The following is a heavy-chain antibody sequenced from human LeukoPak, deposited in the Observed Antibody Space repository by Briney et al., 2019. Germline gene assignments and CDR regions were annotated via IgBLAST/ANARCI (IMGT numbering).Heavy chain of an antibody. Sequence: SETLSLTCTVSGGSPTSYYWSWVRQPPGKSLELIGYIYYTGSTNYNPSLKSRVTISVHTPKNQFSLKLSSVTAADTAVYYCARMSFYGSGTYSPLDYWGQGTLVAVSS. D-gene: IGHD3-10*01. CDR2: IYYTGST. CDR1: GGSPTSYY. V-gene: IGHV4-59*01. CDR3: ARMSFYGSGTYSPLDY. J-gene: IGHJ4*02.